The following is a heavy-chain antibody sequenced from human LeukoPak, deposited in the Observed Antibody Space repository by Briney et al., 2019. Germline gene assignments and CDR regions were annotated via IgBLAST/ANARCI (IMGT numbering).Heavy chain of an antibody. J-gene: IGHJ4*02. CDR1: GFTFSNYA. Sequence: GESLRLSCAASGFTFSNYAMSWVRQAPGKGLEWVSAISGSVGSTYYTDSVKGRFTISRDNARNSLYLHMNSLGAEDTAVYYCARDRAMDDYWGQGTLVTVSS. CDR3: ARDRAMDDY. D-gene: IGHD2-8*01. V-gene: IGHV3-23*01. CDR2: ISGSVGST.